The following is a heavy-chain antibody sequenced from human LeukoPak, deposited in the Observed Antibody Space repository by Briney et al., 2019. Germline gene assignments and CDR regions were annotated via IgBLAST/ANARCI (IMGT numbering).Heavy chain of an antibody. CDR3: ARGGYCTNGVCWGAYYYYYMDV. CDR2: IDHAGTT. D-gene: IGHD2-8*01. CDR1: GGSIITNDYW. V-gene: IGHV4-39*01. Sequence: SETLSLTCVVSGGSIITNDYWWGWIRQPPGKGLEWIGTIDHAGTTFYNVSLKSRVTISVDTPNNQFSLRLNSVGAADTAVYYCARGGYCTNGVCWGAYYYYYMDVWGKGTTVTVSS. J-gene: IGHJ6*03.